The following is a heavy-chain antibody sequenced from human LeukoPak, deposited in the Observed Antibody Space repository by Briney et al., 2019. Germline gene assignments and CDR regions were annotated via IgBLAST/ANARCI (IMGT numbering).Heavy chain of an antibody. CDR1: GGSISSGSYY. J-gene: IGHJ4*02. V-gene: IGHV4-61*02. Sequence: SQTLSLTCTVSGGSISSGSYYWSWIRQPAGKGLEWIGRIYTSGSTNYNPSLKSRVTISVDTSKNQFSLKLSSVTAADTAVYYCAREPGWLQPYFDYWGQGTLVTVSS. CDR2: IYTSGST. D-gene: IGHD5-24*01. CDR3: AREPGWLQPYFDY.